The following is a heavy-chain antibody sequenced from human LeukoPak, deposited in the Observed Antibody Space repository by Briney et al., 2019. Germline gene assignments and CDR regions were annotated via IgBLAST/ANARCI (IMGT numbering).Heavy chain of an antibody. Sequence: GASVKVSCKASGYTFTGYYMHWVRQAPGQGLEWMGWINPNSGGTNYAQKFQGRVTMTRDTSIGTAYMELSRLRSDDTAVYYCARRGITMVRGVIITVGYYYYYMDVWGKGTTVTVSS. J-gene: IGHJ6*03. CDR2: INPNSGGT. CDR1: GYTFTGYY. D-gene: IGHD3-10*01. CDR3: ARRGITMVRGVIITVGYYYYYMDV. V-gene: IGHV1-2*02.